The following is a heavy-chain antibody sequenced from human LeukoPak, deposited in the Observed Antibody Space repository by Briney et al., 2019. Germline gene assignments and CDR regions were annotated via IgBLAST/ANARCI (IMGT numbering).Heavy chain of an antibody. CDR2: IYYSGST. J-gene: IGHJ4*02. CDR1: GGSISSYY. V-gene: IGHV4-59*01. Sequence: PSETLSLTCTVSGGSISSYYWSWIRQPPGKGLEWIGYIYYSGSTNYNPSLKSRVTISVDTSKNQFSLKLSSVTAADTAVYYCARETFLDGYKGPAVLWGQGTLVTVSS. CDR3: ARETFLDGYKGPAVL. D-gene: IGHD5-24*01.